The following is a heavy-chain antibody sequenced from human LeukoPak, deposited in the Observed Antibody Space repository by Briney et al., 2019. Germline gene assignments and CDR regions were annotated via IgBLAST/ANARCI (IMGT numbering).Heavy chain of an antibody. CDR3: ARDPPGPGAYLFDP. CDR2: IYYSGST. J-gene: IGHJ5*02. D-gene: IGHD4-17*01. Sequence: ASETLSLTCTVSGGSISSSSYYWGWIRQPPGKGLEWIGSIYYSGSTSYNPSLKSRVTISVDTSKNQFSLTLSSVTAADTAVYYCARDPPGPGAYLFDPWGQGTLVTVSS. CDR1: GGSISSSSYY. V-gene: IGHV4-39*07.